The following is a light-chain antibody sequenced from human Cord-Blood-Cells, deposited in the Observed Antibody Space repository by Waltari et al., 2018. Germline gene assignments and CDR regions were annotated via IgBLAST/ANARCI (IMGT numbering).Light chain of an antibody. J-gene: IGKJ5*01. CDR2: WAS. CDR1: QSVLYSSTNKNY. V-gene: IGKV4-1*01. Sequence: DIVMTQSPDFLAVSLGERATINCKSRQSVLYSSTNKNYLAWYQQKPGQPPKLLIDWASTRESGVPDRFSGSGSGTDFTLTISSLQAEDVAVYYCQQYYSTPITFGQGTRLEIK. CDR3: QQYYSTPIT.